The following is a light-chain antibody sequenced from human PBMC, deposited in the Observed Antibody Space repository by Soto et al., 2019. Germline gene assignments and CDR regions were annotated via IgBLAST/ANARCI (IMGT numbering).Light chain of an antibody. CDR1: SSDVGGYNY. CDR2: EVS. J-gene: IGLJ2*01. CDR3: SSYTTSGTLV. V-gene: IGLV2-14*01. Sequence: QSVLTQPASVSGSPGQSITISCTGTSSDVGGYNYVSWYQQHAGKAPKLMIYEVSNRPSGVSNRFSGSKSGNTASLTISGLQAEDEDDYYCSSYTTSGTLVFGGGTKLTVL.